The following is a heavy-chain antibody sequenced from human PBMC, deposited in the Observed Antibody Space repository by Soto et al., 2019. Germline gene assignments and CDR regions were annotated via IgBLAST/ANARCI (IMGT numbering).Heavy chain of an antibody. Sequence: PGGSLRLSCAASGFTFSSYTMNWVRQAPGKGLEWVSSISGSSSYILYADSVKGRFTISRDNAKNSLYLQMNSLRAEDTAVYYCARARCSRSTCQKPTYNWFDPWGQGTLVTVSS. D-gene: IGHD2-2*01. CDR2: ISGSSSYI. CDR1: GFTFSSYT. CDR3: ARARCSRSTCQKPTYNWFDP. J-gene: IGHJ5*02. V-gene: IGHV3-21*01.